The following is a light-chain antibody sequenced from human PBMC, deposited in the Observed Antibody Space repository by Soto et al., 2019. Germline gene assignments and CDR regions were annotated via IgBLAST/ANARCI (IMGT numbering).Light chain of an antibody. Sequence: QSALTQPASVSGSPGQSITISCTGTSSDVGGYDYVSWYQLHPGKAPKLMVFEVSNRPSGVSYRFSGSKSSNTASLTISGLQAEDEADYFCSSYSISTAYLFGTGTKVTF. CDR3: SSYSISTAYL. J-gene: IGLJ1*01. CDR1: SSDVGGYDY. V-gene: IGLV2-14*01. CDR2: EVS.